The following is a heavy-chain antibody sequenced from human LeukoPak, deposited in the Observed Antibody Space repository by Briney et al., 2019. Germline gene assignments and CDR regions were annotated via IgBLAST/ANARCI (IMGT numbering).Heavy chain of an antibody. CDR1: GFTFSSYA. Sequence: QPGGSLRLSCAASGFTFSSYAMSWVRQAPGKGLEWVSAISGSGGSTYYADSVKGRFTISRDNSKNTLYLQMNSLRAEDTAVYYCAKIMSNYDFWSGYYRGHYFDYWGQGTLVTVSS. J-gene: IGHJ4*02. D-gene: IGHD3-3*01. CDR2: ISGSGGST. CDR3: AKIMSNYDFWSGYYRGHYFDY. V-gene: IGHV3-23*01.